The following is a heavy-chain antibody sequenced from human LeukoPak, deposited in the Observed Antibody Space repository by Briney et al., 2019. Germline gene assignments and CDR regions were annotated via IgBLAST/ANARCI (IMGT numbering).Heavy chain of an antibody. V-gene: IGHV3-33*01. CDR2: IWYDGSNK. CDR1: GFTFSSYG. J-gene: IGHJ6*02. CDR3: ARDSYGMDV. Sequence: PGRSLRLSCAASGFTFSSYGMHWVRQAPGKGLEWVAVIWYDGSNKYYADSVKGRFTVSRDNSKNTLYLQMNSLRAEDTAVYYCARDSYGMDVWGQGTTVTVSS.